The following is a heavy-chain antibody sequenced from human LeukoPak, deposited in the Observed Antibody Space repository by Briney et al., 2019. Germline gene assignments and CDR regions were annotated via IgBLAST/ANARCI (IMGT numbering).Heavy chain of an antibody. Sequence: VASVKVSCKASGYTFTGYYMHWVRQAPGQGLEGMGWINPNSGGTNYAQKFQGRVTMTREKSISTAYMELSRLRSAATAVYYCAKDLTVTHNYYFDYWGQGTLVTVSS. CDR1: GYTFTGYY. V-gene: IGHV1-2*02. J-gene: IGHJ4*02. CDR2: INPNSGGT. D-gene: IGHD4-17*01. CDR3: AKDLTVTHNYYFDY.